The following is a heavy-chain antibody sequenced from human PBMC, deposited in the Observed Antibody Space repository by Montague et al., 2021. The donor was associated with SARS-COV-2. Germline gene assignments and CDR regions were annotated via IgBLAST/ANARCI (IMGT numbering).Heavy chain of an antibody. CDR1: GFSLSTSGMC. J-gene: IGHJ5*02. Sequence: VKPTQTLTLTCTFSGFSLSTSGMCVSWIRQPPGKALKWLARIDWDDDKYYSTSLKTRLTISKDTSKNQVVLTMTNMDPVDTATYYCARILVAAAGSPFDPWGQGTLVTVSS. CDR2: IDWDDDK. D-gene: IGHD6-13*01. CDR3: ARILVAAAGSPFDP. V-gene: IGHV2-70*11.